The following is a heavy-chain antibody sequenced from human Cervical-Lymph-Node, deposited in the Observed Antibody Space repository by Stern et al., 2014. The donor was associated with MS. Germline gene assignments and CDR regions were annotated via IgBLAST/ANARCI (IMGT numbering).Heavy chain of an antibody. D-gene: IGHD6-13*01. CDR3: ARGFSSSWYGGRFFNY. J-gene: IGHJ4*02. Sequence: QVQLVESGPGLVKPSETLSLTCTVSGGSISSYYWSLIRQAPGQGLEWIAYIYYSGHTDYNPSLQGRVTVSVDTSKNQVSLRLSSVTAADTAVYYCARGFSSSWYGGRFFNYWGQGTLVTVSS. CDR1: GGSISSYY. V-gene: IGHV4-59*01. CDR2: IYYSGHT.